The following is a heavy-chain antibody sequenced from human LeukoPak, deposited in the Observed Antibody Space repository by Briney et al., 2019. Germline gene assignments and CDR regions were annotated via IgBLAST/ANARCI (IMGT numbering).Heavy chain of an antibody. V-gene: IGHV3-21*01. J-gene: IGHJ3*02. CDR1: GFTFSTYN. Sequence: KPGGSLRLSWAPSGFTFSTYNMNWVRQAPGKGLEWVSSISSSSNYIYYADSVKGRFTISRDNAKNSLYLQMNSLRAEDTDVYYCARDVGASAPDAFDSWGQGTMVTVSS. D-gene: IGHD1-26*01. CDR3: ARDVGASAPDAFDS. CDR2: ISSSSNYI.